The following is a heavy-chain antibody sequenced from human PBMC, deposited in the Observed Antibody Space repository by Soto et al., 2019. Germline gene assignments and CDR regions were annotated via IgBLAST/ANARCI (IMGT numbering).Heavy chain of an antibody. D-gene: IGHD3-22*01. J-gene: IGHJ3*02. Sequence: LRLSCAASGFTFSSYGMHWVRQAPGKGLEWVAVISYDGNNKYYADSVKGRFTISRDNSKNTLYLQMNSLRAEDTAVYYCAKFQSMIVVVTANKYDAFDIWGQGTMVTVSS. CDR2: ISYDGNNK. V-gene: IGHV3-30*18. CDR3: AKFQSMIVVVTANKYDAFDI. CDR1: GFTFSSYG.